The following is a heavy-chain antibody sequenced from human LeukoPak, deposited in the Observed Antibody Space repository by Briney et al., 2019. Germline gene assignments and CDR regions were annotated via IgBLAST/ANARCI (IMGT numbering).Heavy chain of an antibody. D-gene: IGHD3-3*01. CDR1: GGSFSGYY. Sequence: SETLSLTCAVYGGSFSGYYWSWIRQPPGKGLEWIGEINHSGSTNCNPSLKSRVTISVDTSKNQFSLKLSSVTAADTAVYYCARRDKYYDFWSGYSGRRRTHWFDPWGQGTLVTVSS. CDR3: ARRDKYYDFWSGYSGRRRTHWFDP. V-gene: IGHV4-34*01. J-gene: IGHJ5*02. CDR2: INHSGST.